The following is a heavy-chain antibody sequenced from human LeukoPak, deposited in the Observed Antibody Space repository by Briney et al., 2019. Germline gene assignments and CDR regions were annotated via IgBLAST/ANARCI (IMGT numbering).Heavy chain of an antibody. V-gene: IGHV4-38-2*02. D-gene: IGHD1-14*01. Sequence: SETLSLTCTVSGYSISRGYHWGWVRQPPGKGLEWIGSVHQSGSTYYNPSLKSRLTISADTSKNQFSLKLDSVTAADTAVYYCTRLNFNPDYWGQGTLVTVSS. J-gene: IGHJ4*02. CDR3: TRLNFNPDY. CDR1: GYSISRGYH. CDR2: VHQSGST.